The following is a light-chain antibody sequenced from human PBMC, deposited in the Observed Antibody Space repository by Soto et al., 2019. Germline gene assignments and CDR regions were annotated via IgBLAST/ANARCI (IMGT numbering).Light chain of an antibody. CDR3: QQYNNWPRT. Sequence: EIVLTQSPAILSMSPGERATLSCRASQSVSSYFAWYQQKPGQAPRLLIYDASNRATGVPARFSGSGSGTDFTLIISSLEPEDFAVYYCQQYNNWPRTFGQGTKVEIK. CDR2: DAS. J-gene: IGKJ1*01. CDR1: QSVSSY. V-gene: IGKV3-11*01.